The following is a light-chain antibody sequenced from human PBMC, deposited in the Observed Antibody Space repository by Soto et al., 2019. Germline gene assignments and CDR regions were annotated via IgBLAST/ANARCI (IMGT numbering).Light chain of an antibody. J-gene: IGKJ5*01. CDR1: QSVSSY. V-gene: IGKV3-11*01. CDR3: QQRSNWPIT. Sequence: EIVLTQSPATLSLSPGERATLSCGASQSVSSYLAWYQQKSGQAPRLLIFDASNRATGIPARFSGSGSGTDFTLTIGSLEPEDFAVYYCQQRSNWPITFGQGTRLEIK. CDR2: DAS.